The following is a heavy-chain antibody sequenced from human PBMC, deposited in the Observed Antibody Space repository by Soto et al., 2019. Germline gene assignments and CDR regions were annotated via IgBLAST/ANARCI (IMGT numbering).Heavy chain of an antibody. Sequence: QITLKESGPTLVKPTQTLTLACTFSGISLTTSGVGVGWIRQPPGKALEWLALIYWNDDKRYSPSLRSRLTITTDISKIHVVFTITNMDPVDTAAYYCGHGAVAFYYYSGLDGWGQGTTFTASS. CDR3: GHGAVAFYYYSGLDG. V-gene: IGHV2-5*01. CDR1: GISLTTSGVG. CDR2: IYWNDDK. D-gene: IGHD6-19*01. J-gene: IGHJ6*02.